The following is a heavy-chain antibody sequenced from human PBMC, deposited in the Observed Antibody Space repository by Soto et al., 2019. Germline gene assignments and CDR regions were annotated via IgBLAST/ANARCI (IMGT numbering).Heavy chain of an antibody. CDR1: GYTFTNYD. Sequence: GASVKFSCKTSGYTFTNYDIMWVRRVAGQGLEWMGWVNPNSGNTGYAQKFQDRVTMTRDRFISTAYMELRSLTYEDTAVYYCARGRRANFAPWGQGTLVTVSS. D-gene: IGHD6-25*01. CDR3: ARGRRANFAP. CDR2: VNPNSGNT. J-gene: IGHJ5*02. V-gene: IGHV1-8*01.